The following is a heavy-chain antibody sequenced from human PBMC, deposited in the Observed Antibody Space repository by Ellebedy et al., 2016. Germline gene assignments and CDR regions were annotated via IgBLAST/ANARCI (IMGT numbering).Heavy chain of an antibody. Sequence: GGSLRLSXAASGFTFGDSYMSWIRQSPGKGLEWLSYIGSTGSTTYYAESVKGRFTISRDNSKNTLYLQMNSLRAEDTAVYYCARDSGSGSPIFGSIYYYYGMDVWGQGTTVTVSS. D-gene: IGHD3-10*01. J-gene: IGHJ6*02. V-gene: IGHV3-11*04. CDR1: GFTFGDSY. CDR3: ARDSGSGSPIFGSIYYYYGMDV. CDR2: IGSTGSTT.